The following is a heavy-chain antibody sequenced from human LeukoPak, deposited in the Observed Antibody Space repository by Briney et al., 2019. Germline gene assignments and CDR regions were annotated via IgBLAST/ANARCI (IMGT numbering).Heavy chain of an antibody. CDR3: ARHRVGGSSSSWYRSPAFDP. CDR1: GYSFTSYW. Sequence: GESLKISCKGSGYSFTSYWIGWVRQMPGKGLEWMGIIYPGDSDTRYSPSFQGQVTISADKSISTAYLQWSSLKASDTAMYYCARHRVGGSSSSWYRSPAFDPWGQGTLVTVSS. D-gene: IGHD6-13*01. V-gene: IGHV5-51*01. J-gene: IGHJ5*02. CDR2: IYPGDSDT.